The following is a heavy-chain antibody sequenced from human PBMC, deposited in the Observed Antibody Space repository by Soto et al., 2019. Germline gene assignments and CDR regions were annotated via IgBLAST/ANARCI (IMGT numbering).Heavy chain of an antibody. CDR3: ARVMVRGVNYGPPIAY. J-gene: IGHJ4*02. D-gene: IGHD3-10*01. V-gene: IGHV3-48*01. CDR1: GFTFSSYS. CDR2: ISSSSSTI. Sequence: GGSLRLSCAASGFTFSSYSMNWVRQAPGKGLEWVSYISSSSSTIYYADSVKGRFTISRDNAKNSLYLQMNSLRAEDTAVYYCARVMVRGVNYGPPIAYRGQRTLVTVSS.